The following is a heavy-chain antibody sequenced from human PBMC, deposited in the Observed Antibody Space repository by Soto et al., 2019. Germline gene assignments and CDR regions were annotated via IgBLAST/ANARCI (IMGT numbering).Heavy chain of an antibody. D-gene: IGHD6-13*01. CDR1: GFTFSSYS. CDR3: ARGEDQQLPLLSFDY. V-gene: IGHV3-21*01. CDR2: ISSSSSYI. J-gene: IGHJ4*02. Sequence: GGSLRLSCAASGFTFSSYSMNWVRQAPGKGLEWVSSISSSSSYIYYADSVKGRFTISRDNAKNSLYLQMNSLRAEDTAVYYCARGEDQQLPLLSFDYWGQGTLVTVSS.